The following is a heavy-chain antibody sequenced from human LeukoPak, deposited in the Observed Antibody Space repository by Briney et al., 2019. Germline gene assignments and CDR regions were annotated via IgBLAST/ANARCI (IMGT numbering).Heavy chain of an antibody. V-gene: IGHV4-59*08. CDR1: GGSIRSYH. CDR3: ARLPLYYYDSSGPGFDY. J-gene: IGHJ4*02. D-gene: IGHD3-22*01. CDR2: IYYSGNT. Sequence: SETLSLTCTVSGGSIRSYHWSWIRQPPGKGLEWIGYIYYSGNTNYNPSLKSRVTMSLDTPKNQFFLKLTSVTAADTAVYYCARLPLYYYDSSGPGFDYWGQGTLVTVSS.